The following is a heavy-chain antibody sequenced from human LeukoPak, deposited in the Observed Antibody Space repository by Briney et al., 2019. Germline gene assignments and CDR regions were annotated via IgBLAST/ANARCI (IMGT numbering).Heavy chain of an antibody. CDR3: ARHPYYDFWSGYPPFDY. J-gene: IGHJ4*02. CDR2: IYPGDSDT. CDR1: GYSFTSYW. V-gene: IGHV5-51*01. Sequence: GESLKIPCKGSGYSFTSYWIGWVRQMPGKGLEWMGIIYPGDSDTRYSPSFQGQVTISADKSISTAYLQWSSLKASDTAMYYCARHPYYDFWSGYPPFDYWGQGTLVTASS. D-gene: IGHD3-3*01.